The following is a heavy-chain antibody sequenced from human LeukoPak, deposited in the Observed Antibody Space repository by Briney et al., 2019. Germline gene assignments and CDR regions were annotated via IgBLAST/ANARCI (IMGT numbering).Heavy chain of an antibody. CDR1: GGSISSYY. Sequence: TSETLSLTCTVSGGSISSYYWSWIRQPPGKGLEWIGYIYYSGSTNYNPSLKSRVTISVDTSKNQFSLKLSSVTAADTAVYYCARGGTPGRSNWFDPWGQGTLVTVSS. V-gene: IGHV4-59*08. D-gene: IGHD3-16*01. CDR2: IYYSGST. CDR3: ARGGTPGRSNWFDP. J-gene: IGHJ5*02.